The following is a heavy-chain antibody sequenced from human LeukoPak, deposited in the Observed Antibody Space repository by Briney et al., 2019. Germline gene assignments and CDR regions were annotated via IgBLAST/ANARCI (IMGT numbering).Heavy chain of an antibody. Sequence: ASVKVSCKASGGTFSSYAISWVRQAPGQGLEWMGRIIPILGIANYAQKFQGRVTITADKSTSTAYMELSSLRSEDTAVYYCAGDYPAYDILTGYLDSNWFDPWGQGTLVTVSS. CDR3: AGDYPAYDILTGYLDSNWFDP. J-gene: IGHJ5*02. CDR2: IIPILGIA. V-gene: IGHV1-69*04. CDR1: GGTFSSYA. D-gene: IGHD3-9*01.